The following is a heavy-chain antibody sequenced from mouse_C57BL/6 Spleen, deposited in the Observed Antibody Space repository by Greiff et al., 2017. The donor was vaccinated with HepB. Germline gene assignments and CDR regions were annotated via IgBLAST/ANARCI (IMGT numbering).Heavy chain of an antibody. D-gene: IGHD1-1*01. J-gene: IGHJ1*03. V-gene: IGHV1-15*01. CDR2: IDPETGGT. CDR3: TRETSTTVVSDWYFDV. CDR1: GYTFTDYE. Sequence: QVHVKQSGAELVRPGASVTLSCKASGYTFTDYEMHWVKQTPVHGLAWIGAIDPETGGTAYNQKFKGKAILTADKSSSTAYMELRSLTSEDSAVYYWTRETSTTVVSDWYFDVWGTGTTVTVSS.